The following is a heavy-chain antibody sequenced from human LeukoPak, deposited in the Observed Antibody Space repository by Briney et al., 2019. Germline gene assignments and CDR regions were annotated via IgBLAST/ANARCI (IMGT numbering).Heavy chain of an antibody. CDR2: IYPGDSDT. D-gene: IGHD2-15*01. CDR3: ARRGCNGGSCYAY. CDR1: EYSFSNDW. V-gene: IGHV5-51*01. Sequence: HGESLKISCKGSEYSFSNDWIGWVRQMPGKGLEWMGIIYPGDSDTRYSPSFQGQVTISADKSISTAYLQWSSLGASDTAMYYCARRGCNGGSCYAYWGQGTLVTVSS. J-gene: IGHJ4*02.